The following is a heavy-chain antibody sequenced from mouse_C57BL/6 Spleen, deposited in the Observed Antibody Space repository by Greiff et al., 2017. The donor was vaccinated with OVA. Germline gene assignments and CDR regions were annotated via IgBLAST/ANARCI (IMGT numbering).Heavy chain of an antibody. D-gene: IGHD3-2*02. Sequence: EVKLMESGPELVKPGASVKISCKASGYSFTGYYMNWVKQSPEKSLEWIGEINPSTGGTTYNQKFKAKATLTVDKSSSTAYMQLKSLTSEDSAVYYCATDSSGFAYWGQGTLVTVSA. CDR2: INPSTGGT. CDR3: ATDSSGFAY. CDR1: GYSFTGYY. V-gene: IGHV1-42*01. J-gene: IGHJ3*01.